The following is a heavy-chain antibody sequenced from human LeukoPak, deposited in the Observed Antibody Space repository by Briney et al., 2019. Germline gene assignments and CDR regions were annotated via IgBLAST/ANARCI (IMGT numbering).Heavy chain of an antibody. CDR1: GGSISSSSYY. J-gene: IGHJ4*02. CDR2: IYYSGST. Sequence: PSETLSLTCTVSGGSISSSSYYWGWIRQPPGTGLEWLGSIYYSGSTYYNPSLKSRVTISVDTSKNQFSLKLSSVTAADTAVYYCARQSLRVDYYDSSGTDYWGQGTLVTVSS. V-gene: IGHV4-39*01. D-gene: IGHD3-22*01. CDR3: ARQSLRVDYYDSSGTDY.